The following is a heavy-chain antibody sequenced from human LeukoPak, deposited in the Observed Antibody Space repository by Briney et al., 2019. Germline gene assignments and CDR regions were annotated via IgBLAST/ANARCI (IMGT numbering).Heavy chain of an antibody. Sequence: SETLCLTCTVSGDSIGSYSWNWIRQPPGKGLEWIGYIYYSGNTNYNPSLKSRVTISVDTSKNQFSLKLSSVTAADTAVYYCARDFYDTSTYYYVDAFDIWGQGTMVSVSS. D-gene: IGHD3-22*01. V-gene: IGHV4-59*01. CDR1: GDSIGSYS. CDR3: ARDFYDTSTYYYVDAFDI. CDR2: IYYSGNT. J-gene: IGHJ3*02.